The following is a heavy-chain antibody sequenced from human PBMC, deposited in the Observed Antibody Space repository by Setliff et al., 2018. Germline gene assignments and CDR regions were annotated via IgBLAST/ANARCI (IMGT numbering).Heavy chain of an antibody. CDR1: GFSFRTFS. D-gene: IGHD6-25*01. CDR2: ISPDSIHI. V-gene: IGHV3-21*01. Sequence: GGSLRLSCAASGFSFRTFSMHWVRQAPGKGLEWVSSISPDSIHIYYADSVKRRFTISRDNARDSLYLHMNSLGAEDTAVYYCARSPANGGHDAFDIWGQGTMVTVSS. CDR3: ARSPANGGHDAFDI. J-gene: IGHJ3*02.